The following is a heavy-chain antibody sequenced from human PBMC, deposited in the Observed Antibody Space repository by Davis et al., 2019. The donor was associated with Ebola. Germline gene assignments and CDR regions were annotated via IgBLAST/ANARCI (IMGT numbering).Heavy chain of an antibody. CDR2: ISAYTGNT. CDR3: ARETDSSGYYNLDY. D-gene: IGHD3-22*01. V-gene: IGHV1-18*01. Sequence: AASVKVSCKASGYTFTSYGITWVRQAPGQGLEWMGRISAYTGNTNYAQKLQGRVTMTTDTSTSTAYMELRSLRSDDTAIYYCARETDSSGYYNLDYWGQGTLVTVSS. CDR1: GYTFTSYG. J-gene: IGHJ4*02.